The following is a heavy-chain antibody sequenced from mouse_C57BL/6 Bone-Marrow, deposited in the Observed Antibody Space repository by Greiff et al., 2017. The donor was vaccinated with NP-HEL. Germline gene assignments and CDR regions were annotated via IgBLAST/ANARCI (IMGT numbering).Heavy chain of an antibody. CDR3: ARSTMVTTGDY. CDR1: GYTFTSYW. Sequence: VQLQQPGAELVKPGASGKLSCKASGYTFTSYWMPGVKKRPGQCLEWIGMIHPNSGSTNYNEKFKSKATLTVDKSSSTAYMQLSSLTSEDSAVYYCARSTMVTTGDYWGQGTTLTVSS. V-gene: IGHV1-64*01. CDR2: IHPNSGST. D-gene: IGHD2-2*01. J-gene: IGHJ2*01.